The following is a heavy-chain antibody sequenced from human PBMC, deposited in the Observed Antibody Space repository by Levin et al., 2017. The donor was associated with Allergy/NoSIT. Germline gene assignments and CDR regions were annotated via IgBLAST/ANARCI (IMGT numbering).Heavy chain of an antibody. D-gene: IGHD6-13*01. CDR1: GGSVSSGSYY. J-gene: IGHJ6*02. Sequence: SETLSLTCIVSGGSVSSGSYYWSWIRQSPRRGLEWVGWIYYSGTTKYNPSLKSRLTISVDTSRNQFSLELSSVTAADTAMYFCAKGTLEYSSTWYRETCYYYYGIDVWGQGTTVTVSS. CDR3: AKGTLEYSSTWYRETCYYYYGIDV. CDR2: IYYSGTT. V-gene: IGHV4-61*01.